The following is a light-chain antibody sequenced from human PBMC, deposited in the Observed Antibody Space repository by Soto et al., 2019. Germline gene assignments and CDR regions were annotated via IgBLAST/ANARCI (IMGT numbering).Light chain of an antibody. J-gene: IGLJ1*01. CDR2: DVS. Sequence: QSALTQPASVSGSPGQSITISCTGTSSDVGGYNYVSWYHQHPGKAPKLMIYDVSNRPSGVSNRFSGSKSGNTASLTISGLQAEDEADYYCCSYTDSITRDVFGTGTKVTVL. CDR3: CSYTDSITRDV. V-gene: IGLV2-14*01. CDR1: SSDVGGYNY.